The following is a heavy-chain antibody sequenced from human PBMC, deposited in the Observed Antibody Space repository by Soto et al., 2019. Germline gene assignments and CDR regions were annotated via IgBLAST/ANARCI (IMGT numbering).Heavy chain of an antibody. V-gene: IGHV1-69*01. D-gene: IGHD3-10*01. CDR3: ARAVGNVLLWFGELLERDNWFDP. J-gene: IGHJ5*02. CDR2: IIPIFGTA. CDR1: GGTFSSYA. Sequence: QVQLVQSGAEVKKPGSSVKVSCKASGGTFSSYAISWVRQAPGQGLEWMGGIIPIFGTANYAQKFQGRVTINAAESTSTAYMEMSSLRSEDTAVYYCARAVGNVLLWFGELLERDNWFDPWGQGTLVTVSS.